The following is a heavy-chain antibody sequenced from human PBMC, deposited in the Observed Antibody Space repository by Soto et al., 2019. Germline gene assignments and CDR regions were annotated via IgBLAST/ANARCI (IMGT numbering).Heavy chain of an antibody. Sequence: GGSLRLSCAASGFTFDDYAMHWVRQAPGKGLEWVSGISWNSGSIGYADSVKGRFTISRDNAKNSLYLQMNSLRSEDTALYYCAKDMGYDLSPLGYFDYWGQGTLVTVAS. CDR1: GFTFDDYA. V-gene: IGHV3-9*01. D-gene: IGHD5-12*01. J-gene: IGHJ4*02. CDR3: AKDMGYDLSPLGYFDY. CDR2: ISWNSGSI.